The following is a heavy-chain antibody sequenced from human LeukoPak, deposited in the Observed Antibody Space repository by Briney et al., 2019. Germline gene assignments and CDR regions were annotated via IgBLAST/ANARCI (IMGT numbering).Heavy chain of an antibody. CDR1: GFSFSSYW. D-gene: IGHD1-14*01. V-gene: IGHV3-7*01. Sequence: GGSLRLSCAASGFSFSSYWMSWVRQAPGKWLERVAYITQDGSEKYYVDSVKGRFTISRDNAQNSLYLQMNSLRAEDTAVYYCVRDLAGRPEEAFDIWGQGTVVTVSS. J-gene: IGHJ3*02. CDR2: ITQDGSEK. CDR3: VRDLAGRPEEAFDI.